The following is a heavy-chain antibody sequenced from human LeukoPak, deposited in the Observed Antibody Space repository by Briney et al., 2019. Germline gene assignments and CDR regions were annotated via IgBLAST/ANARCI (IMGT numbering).Heavy chain of an antibody. CDR1: GYTFTSYG. D-gene: IGHD6-19*01. V-gene: IGHV1-18*01. CDR3: ARETVAGGRDLMGEYYYYYYMDV. J-gene: IGHJ6*03. CDR2: ISAYNGNT. Sequence: ASVKVSCKASGYTFTSYGISWVRQAPGQGLEWMGWISAYNGNTNYAQKLQGRVTMTTDTSTSTAYMELRSLRSDDTAVYYCARETVAGGRDLMGEYYYYYYMDVWGKGTTVTVSS.